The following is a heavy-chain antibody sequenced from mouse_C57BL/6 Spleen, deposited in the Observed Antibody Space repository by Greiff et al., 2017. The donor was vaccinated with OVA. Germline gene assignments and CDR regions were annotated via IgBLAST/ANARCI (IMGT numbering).Heavy chain of an antibody. Sequence: EVKVEESGGGLVQPGGSMKLSCAASGFTFSDAWMDWVRQSPEKGLEWVAEIRNKANNHATYYAESVKGRFTISRDDSKSSVYLQMNSLRAEDTGIYYCTRGLYYGSSYAFDYWGQGTTLTVSS. CDR1: GFTFSDAW. D-gene: IGHD1-1*01. CDR3: TRGLYYGSSYAFDY. J-gene: IGHJ2*01. V-gene: IGHV6-6*01. CDR2: IRNKANNHAT.